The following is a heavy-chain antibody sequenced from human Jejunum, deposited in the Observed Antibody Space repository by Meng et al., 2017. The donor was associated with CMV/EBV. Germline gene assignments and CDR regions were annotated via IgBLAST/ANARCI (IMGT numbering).Heavy chain of an antibody. CDR3: ARAGNWNKRFDP. Sequence: CTVSGDSVSTGSQYWSWIRQSPDKGLELIGYFYSGGSTSYNPSLKRRVTISVDMSKNQFSLNLNSVTAADTAVYYCARAGNWNKRFDPWGQGTLVTVSS. J-gene: IGHJ5*02. CDR2: FYSGGST. CDR1: GDSVSTGSQY. V-gene: IGHV4-61*01. D-gene: IGHD1/OR15-1a*01.